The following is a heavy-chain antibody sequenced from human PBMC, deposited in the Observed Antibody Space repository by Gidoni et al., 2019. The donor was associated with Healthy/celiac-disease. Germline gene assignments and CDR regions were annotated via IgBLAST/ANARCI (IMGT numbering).Heavy chain of an antibody. D-gene: IGHD6-19*01. V-gene: IGHV3-15*07. J-gene: IGHJ3*02. CDR1: GFTFSNAW. CDR3: TTGPGIAVAGNDAFDI. CDR2: IKSKTDGGTT. Sequence: EVQLVESGGGLVKPGGSLRLSCAASGFTFSNAWMNWVRQAPGKGLEWVGRIKSKTDGGTTDYAAPVKGRFTISRDDSKNTLYLQMNSLKTEDTAVYYCTTGPGIAVAGNDAFDIWGQGTMVTVSS.